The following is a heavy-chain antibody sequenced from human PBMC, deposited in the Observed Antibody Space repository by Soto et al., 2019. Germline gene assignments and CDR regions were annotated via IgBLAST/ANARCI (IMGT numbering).Heavy chain of an antibody. CDR1: GYTFTSYA. D-gene: IGHD2-15*01. J-gene: IGHJ4*02. Sequence: ASVKVSCKASGYTFTSYAMHWVRQAPGQRLEWMGWINAGNGNTRYSQKFQGRVTITRDTSASTAYMELSSLRSEDTAVYYCARDLSGCSGGSCYSARFDYWGQGTLVTVSS. V-gene: IGHV1-3*01. CDR2: INAGNGNT. CDR3: ARDLSGCSGGSCYSARFDY.